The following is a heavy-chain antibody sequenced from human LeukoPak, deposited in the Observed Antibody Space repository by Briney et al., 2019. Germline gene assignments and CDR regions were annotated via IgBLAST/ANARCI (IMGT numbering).Heavy chain of an antibody. CDR2: IYSGGDT. V-gene: IGHV3-53*01. CDR1: GFTVSSNY. Sequence: PGGSLRLSCAASGFTVSSNYMSWVRQAPGKGLEWVSVIYSGGDTYYADSVKGRFTISRDNSKNTLYLQMNSLRAEDTAVYYCARDSYGDSYFDYWGQGTLVTVSS. D-gene: IGHD4-17*01. J-gene: IGHJ4*02. CDR3: ARDSYGDSYFDY.